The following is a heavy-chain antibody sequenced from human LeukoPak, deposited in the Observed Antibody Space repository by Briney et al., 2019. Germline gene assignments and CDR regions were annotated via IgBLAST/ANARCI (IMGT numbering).Heavy chain of an antibody. Sequence: WETLSLTCAVSGYSISSGYYWGWIRQPPGKGLEWIGSIYHSGSTYYHPSLKSRVTISVDTSKNQFSLKLSSVTAADTAVYYCASMVRGFDYWGQGTLVTVSS. D-gene: IGHD3-10*01. CDR3: ASMVRGFDY. CDR1: GYSISSGYY. J-gene: IGHJ4*02. CDR2: IYHSGST. V-gene: IGHV4-38-2*01.